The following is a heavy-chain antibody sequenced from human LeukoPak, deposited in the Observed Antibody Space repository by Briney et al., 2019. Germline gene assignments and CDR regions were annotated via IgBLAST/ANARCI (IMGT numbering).Heavy chain of an antibody. V-gene: IGHV4-4*07. CDR3: AGAYYYDSSGYYPPYWYFDL. J-gene: IGHJ2*01. CDR1: GGSISSYY. CDR2: IYTSGST. D-gene: IGHD3-22*01. Sequence: SETLSLTCTDPGGSISSYYWSWIRQPAGEGLECIWRIYTSGSTNYNPSLKSRVTMSVDTSKNQFSLKLSSVTAADTAVYYCAGAYYYDSSGYYPPYWYFDLWGRGTLVTVSS.